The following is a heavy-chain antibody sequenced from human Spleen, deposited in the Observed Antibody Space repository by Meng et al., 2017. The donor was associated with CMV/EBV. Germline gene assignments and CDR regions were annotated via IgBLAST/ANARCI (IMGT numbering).Heavy chain of an antibody. CDR2: IFYGGST. V-gene: IGHV4-59*01. Sequence: GSLRLSCSVSGASTSNYYWSWIRQPPGKGLEWIGYIFYGGSTNYNPSLKSRVTISVDPSKNQCSLRLSSVTAADTAVYYCAREDSYGMGLDALDIWGQGTMVTVSS. J-gene: IGHJ3*02. D-gene: IGHD5-18*01. CDR3: AREDSYGMGLDALDI. CDR1: GASTSNYY.